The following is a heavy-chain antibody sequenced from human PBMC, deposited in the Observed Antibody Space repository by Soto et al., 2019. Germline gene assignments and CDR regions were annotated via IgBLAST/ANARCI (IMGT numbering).Heavy chain of an antibody. CDR3: ARENSRISPRLFQH. V-gene: IGHV3-30-3*01. CDR2: ISPAGTNQ. Sequence: PLRLSWVACGFIFSDYAIRWARQAPGKGLEWVALISPAGTNQYYADSAKGRFTISRDNSKNTLYLQMNSLRPEDTGLYYCARENSRISPRLFQHWGHGTLVTVSS. CDR1: GFIFSDYA. J-gene: IGHJ1*01. D-gene: IGHD6-6*01.